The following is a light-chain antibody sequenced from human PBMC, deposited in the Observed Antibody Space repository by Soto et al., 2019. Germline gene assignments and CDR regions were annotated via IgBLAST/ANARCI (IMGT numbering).Light chain of an antibody. CDR3: CSYGGSFYV. CDR2: DVN. CDR1: SSDVGGYNY. Sequence: QCVLTQPHSVSGYPGQSVAISCSGTSSDVGGYNYVSWYQQHPGKAPKLIIFDVNKRPSGVPDRFSGSKSGSTASQTISGLQAEDEADYYCCSYGGSFYVVGTGTKVTVL. J-gene: IGLJ1*01. V-gene: IGLV2-11*01.